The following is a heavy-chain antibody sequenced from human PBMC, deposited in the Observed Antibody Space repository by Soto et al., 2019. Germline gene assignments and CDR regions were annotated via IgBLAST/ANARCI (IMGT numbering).Heavy chain of an antibody. J-gene: IGHJ2*01. CDR2: IYWDDVK. D-gene: IGHD5-12*01. CDR1: GFSLSTSGVG. V-gene: IGHV2-5*02. Sequence: QITLKESGPTLVKPTQTLTLTCTFSGFSLSTSGVGVGWIRQPPGKALEWLALIYWDDVKRYSPSLKSRLTIPKDTSKNQVVLTMTNMDPVDTATYYCAHSRRDGYNFFWYFDLWGRGTLVTVSS. CDR3: AHSRRDGYNFFWYFDL.